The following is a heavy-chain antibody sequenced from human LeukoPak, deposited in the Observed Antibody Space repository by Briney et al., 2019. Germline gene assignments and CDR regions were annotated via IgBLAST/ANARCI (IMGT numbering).Heavy chain of an antibody. J-gene: IGHJ4*02. Sequence: PGGSLRLSCAASGFTFSSYSMNWVRQAPGKGLEWVSSISSSSSYIYYADSVKGRFTISRDNAKDSLYLQMNSLRAEDTAVYYCARSESGYRNYFDYWGQGTLVTVSS. CDR2: ISSSSSYI. CDR3: ARSESGYRNYFDY. V-gene: IGHV3-21*01. CDR1: GFTFSSYS. D-gene: IGHD6-13*01.